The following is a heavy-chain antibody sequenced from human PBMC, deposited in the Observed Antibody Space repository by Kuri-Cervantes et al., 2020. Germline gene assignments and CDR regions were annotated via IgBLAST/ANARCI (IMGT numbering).Heavy chain of an antibody. CDR2: ISWNSGSI. V-gene: IGHV3-9*01. CDR3: TTDRLGYCSGGSCYPSPHYYYYYGMDV. CDR1: GFTFDDYA. J-gene: IGHJ6*02. D-gene: IGHD2-15*01. Sequence: LSLTCAASGFTFDDYAMHWVRQAPGKGLEWVSGISWNSGSIGYADSVKGRFTISRDNAKNSLYLQMNSLRAEDTAVYYCTTDRLGYCSGGSCYPSPHYYYYYGMDVWGQGTTVTVSS.